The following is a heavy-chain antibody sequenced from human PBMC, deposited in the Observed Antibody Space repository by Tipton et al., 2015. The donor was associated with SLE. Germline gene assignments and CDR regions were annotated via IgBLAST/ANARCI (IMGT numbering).Heavy chain of an antibody. V-gene: IGHV3-53*01. CDR1: GFIVSSHY. Sequence: SLRLSCAASGFIVSSHYMSWVRQVPGKGLEWVSVIYTAGSTYYIDSVKGRFTISRDNSKNTLHLEMNSLRAEDTALYYCARDSGFTYGLPGAFDIWGLGTMVTVSS. D-gene: IGHD2-8*01. CDR2: IYTAGST. CDR3: ARDSGFTYGLPGAFDI. J-gene: IGHJ3*02.